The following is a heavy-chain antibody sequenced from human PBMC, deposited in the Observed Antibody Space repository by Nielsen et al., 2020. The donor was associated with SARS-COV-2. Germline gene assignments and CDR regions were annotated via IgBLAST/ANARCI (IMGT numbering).Heavy chain of an antibody. D-gene: IGHD3-16*01. V-gene: IGHV1-18*01. Sequence: ASVKVSCKASGYTFTSYGISWVRQAPGQGLEWMGWISAYNGNTNYAQKLQGRVTMTTDTSTSTAYMELRSLRSDDPAVYYCARDQYYDYVWGSYGSSGASYYYGMDVWGQGTTVTVSS. CDR3: ARDQYYDYVWGSYGSSGASYYYGMDV. J-gene: IGHJ6*02. CDR2: ISAYNGNT. CDR1: GYTFTSYG.